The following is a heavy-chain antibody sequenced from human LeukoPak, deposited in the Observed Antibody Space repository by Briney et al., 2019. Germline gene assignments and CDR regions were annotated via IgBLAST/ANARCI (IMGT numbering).Heavy chain of an antibody. D-gene: IGHD2-2*01. V-gene: IGHV4-4*02. CDR1: GGSISSSNW. CDR2: IYHSGST. CDR3: ARIMGRGYCSSTSCRGDWFDP. J-gene: IGHJ5*02. Sequence: SETLSLTCAVSGGSISSSNWWSWVRQPPGKGLEWIGEIYHSGSTNYNPSLKSRVTISVDKSKNQFSLKLSSVTAADTAVYYCARIMGRGYCSSTSCRGDWFDPWGQGALVTVSS.